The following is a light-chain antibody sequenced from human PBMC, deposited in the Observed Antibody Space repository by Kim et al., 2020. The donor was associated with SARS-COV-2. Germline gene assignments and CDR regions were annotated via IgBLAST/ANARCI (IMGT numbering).Light chain of an antibody. Sequence: IQLTQSPSSLSASVGDRVIITCRASQGISNSLAWYQQKPGTAPKLLIYGSSTLHSGVPSRFSGSGSGTDFTLTISSLQPDDYATYSCQQLNAYPWTFGQGTKVDIK. CDR2: GSS. V-gene: IGKV1-9*01. CDR3: QQLNAYPWT. CDR1: QGISNS. J-gene: IGKJ1*01.